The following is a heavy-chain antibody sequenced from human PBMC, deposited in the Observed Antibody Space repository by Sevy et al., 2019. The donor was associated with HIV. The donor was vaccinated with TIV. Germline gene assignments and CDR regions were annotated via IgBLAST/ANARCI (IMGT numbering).Heavy chain of an antibody. J-gene: IGHJ4*02. V-gene: IGHV4-59*08. CDR3: AGENAWGRGYS. Sequence: SETLSLTCTVSGGSITSHYWNWIRQPPGKGLEWIANTYYNGHTNYNPSLKSRVTLSLDTSKNQFSLGLSSVSAADTAMYYCAGENAWGRGYSWGQGTLVTVSS. CDR1: GGSITSHY. CDR2: TYYNGHT. D-gene: IGHD3-16*01.